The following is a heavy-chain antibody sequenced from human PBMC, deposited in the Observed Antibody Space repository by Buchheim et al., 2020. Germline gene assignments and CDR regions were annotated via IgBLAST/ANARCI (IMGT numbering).Heavy chain of an antibody. Sequence: QVQLVESGGGLVKPGGSLRLSCTASGFTFTEYYMSWIRQAPGKGLEWVSYISCSSTSTNYADSVKGLFTISRDNAQQSLYLQMNSLRAEDTAVYYCARFNSGYYSDYWGQGTL. CDR1: GFTFTEYY. CDR2: ISCSSTST. CDR3: ARFNSGYYSDY. J-gene: IGHJ4*02. V-gene: IGHV3-11*05. D-gene: IGHD3-22*01.